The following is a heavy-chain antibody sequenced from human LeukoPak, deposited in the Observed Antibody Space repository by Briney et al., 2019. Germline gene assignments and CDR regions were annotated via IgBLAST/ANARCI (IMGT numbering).Heavy chain of an antibody. V-gene: IGHV4-30-4*01. CDR2: IYYSGST. J-gene: IGHJ6*02. Sequence: PSETLSLTCTVSGGSISSGDYYWSWIRQPPGKDLEWIGYIYYSGSTYYNPSLKSRVTISVDTSKNQFSLKLSSVTAADTAVYYCARVSIFGAPDYYYGMDVWGQGTTVTVSS. CDR3: ARVSIFGAPDYYYGMDV. CDR1: GGSISSGDYY. D-gene: IGHD3-3*01.